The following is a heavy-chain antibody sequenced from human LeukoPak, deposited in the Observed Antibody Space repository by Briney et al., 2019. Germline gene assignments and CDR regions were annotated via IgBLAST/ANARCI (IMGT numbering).Heavy chain of an antibody. D-gene: IGHD6-13*01. J-gene: IGHJ5*02. CDR2: INPNSGGT. Sequence: ASVKVSCKASGYTFTGYYMHWVRQAPGQGLEWMGWINPNSGGTNYAQKFQGRVTMTRDTSISTAYMELSRLRSDDTAVYYCARDYRIAAAGAFDPWGQGTLVTVSS. CDR3: ARDYRIAAAGAFDP. CDR1: GYTFTGYY. V-gene: IGHV1-2*02.